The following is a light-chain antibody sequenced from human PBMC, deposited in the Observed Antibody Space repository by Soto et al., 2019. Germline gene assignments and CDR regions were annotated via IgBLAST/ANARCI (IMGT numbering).Light chain of an antibody. Sequence: EIVLTQSPGTLSLSPGERATISCRASQSVSSSYLAWYQQKPGQAPRLLIYGASNWATGIPDRFSGSGFGTDFNLTINRLEPEDFGVYYCQQYSSSPCTFGKGTKVEVK. CDR2: GAS. CDR1: QSVSSSY. V-gene: IGKV3-20*01. J-gene: IGKJ1*01. CDR3: QQYSSSPCT.